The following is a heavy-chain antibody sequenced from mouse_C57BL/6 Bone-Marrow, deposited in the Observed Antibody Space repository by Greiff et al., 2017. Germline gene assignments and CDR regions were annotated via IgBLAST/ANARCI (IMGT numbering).Heavy chain of an antibody. J-gene: IGHJ3*01. CDR3: TPYYYGSSYTY. D-gene: IGHD1-1*01. V-gene: IGHV1-15*01. CDR1: GYTFTDYE. Sequence: VQLQQSGAELVRPGASVTLSCKASGYTFTDYEMHWVKQTPVHGLEWIGAIDPETGGTAYNQKFKGKDILTADKSSSTAYMELRSLTSEDSAVYYCTPYYYGSSYTYWGQGTLVTVSA. CDR2: IDPETGGT.